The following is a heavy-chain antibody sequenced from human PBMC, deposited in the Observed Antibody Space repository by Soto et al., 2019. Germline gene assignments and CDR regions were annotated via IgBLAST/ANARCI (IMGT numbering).Heavy chain of an antibody. CDR3: AHRPLDYNSYAPYFDS. J-gene: IGHJ4*02. V-gene: IGHV2-5*02. CDR1: GFSLTTDGAG. D-gene: IGHD4-4*01. CDR2: IYWDDDK. Sequence: QITLRETGPTLVNPTQTLTLTCTLSGFSLTTDGAGVGWIRQPPGKALEWLALIYWDDDKRYSPSLRSRLTITKDTSKNQVVLTMTNVDPVDTATYYCAHRPLDYNSYAPYFDSWGQGTLVTVSS.